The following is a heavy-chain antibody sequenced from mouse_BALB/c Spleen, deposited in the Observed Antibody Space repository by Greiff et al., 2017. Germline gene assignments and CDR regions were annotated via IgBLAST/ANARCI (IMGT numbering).Heavy chain of an antibody. Sequence: QVQLQQSGPGLVAPSQSLSITCTVSGFSLTSYGVHWVRQPPGKGLEWLGVIWAGGSTNYNSALMSRLSISKDNSKSQVFLKMNSLQTDDTAMYYCARGGVRRVYYFDYWGQGTTLTVSS. D-gene: IGHD2-14*01. CDR1: GFSLTSYG. J-gene: IGHJ2*01. CDR3: ARGGVRRVYYFDY. V-gene: IGHV2-9*02. CDR2: IWAGGST.